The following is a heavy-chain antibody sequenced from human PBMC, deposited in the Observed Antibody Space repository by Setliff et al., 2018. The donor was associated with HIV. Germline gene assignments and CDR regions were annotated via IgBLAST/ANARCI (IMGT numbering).Heavy chain of an antibody. Sequence: SETLSLTCAVSGYSISSGYYWGWIRQTPGKGLEWIGSIYHSGTTYYNPSLRSRVTISVDTSKNQFSLNLTSVTAADTAVYYCARRLGSSWQSPLFDYWGQGILVTVSS. D-gene: IGHD6-13*01. CDR1: GYSISSGYY. J-gene: IGHJ4*02. CDR2: IYHSGTT. CDR3: ARRLGSSWQSPLFDY. V-gene: IGHV4-38-2*01.